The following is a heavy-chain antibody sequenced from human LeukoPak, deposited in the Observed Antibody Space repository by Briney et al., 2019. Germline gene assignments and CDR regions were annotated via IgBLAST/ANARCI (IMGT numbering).Heavy chain of an antibody. J-gene: IGHJ4*02. Sequence: GASVKVSCKASGYTFTSYYMHWVRQAPGQGLEWMGIINPSGGSTSYAQKFQGRVTMTRDTSTSTVYMELSSLRSEDTAVYYCARAPAAAGSKYYFDYWGQGTLVTVSS. CDR1: GYTFTSYY. D-gene: IGHD6-13*01. CDR2: INPSGGST. CDR3: ARAPAAAGSKYYFDY. V-gene: IGHV1-46*01.